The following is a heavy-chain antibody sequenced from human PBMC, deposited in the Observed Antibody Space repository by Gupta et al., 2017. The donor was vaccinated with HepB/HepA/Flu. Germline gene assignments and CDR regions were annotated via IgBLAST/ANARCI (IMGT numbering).Heavy chain of an antibody. CDR3: AKGSPYSWSYSGFDN. J-gene: IGHJ4*02. D-gene: IGHD1-26*01. CDR2: ISGNGNSA. V-gene: IGHV3-23*01. CDR1: GFTFSTYS. Sequence: EVQLLESGGGLIQPGGSLRLSCAASGFTFSTYSMSWVRHAPGKGLEWVSAISGNGNSAFYTDSVKGRFTISRDNPENTLYLQMNSLRTEDTAVYYCAKGSPYSWSYSGFDNWGQGTLVTVSS.